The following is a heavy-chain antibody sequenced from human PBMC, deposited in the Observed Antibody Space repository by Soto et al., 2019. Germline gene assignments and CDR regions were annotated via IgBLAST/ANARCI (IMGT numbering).Heavy chain of an antibody. D-gene: IGHD3-3*01. J-gene: IGHJ3*02. CDR2: IYYNGGT. CDR3: ARSGSSHYDDAFDI. V-gene: IGHV4-59*01. Sequence: QVQLRESGPGLVKPSETLSLTCTVSGGSISNYNWSWIRQPPGKGLEWIGYIYYNGGTRYNPSLKSRVTISVDTSKNQFSLKLSSVTAADTAVYYCARSGSSHYDDAFDIWGQGTMVTVSS. CDR1: GGSISNYN.